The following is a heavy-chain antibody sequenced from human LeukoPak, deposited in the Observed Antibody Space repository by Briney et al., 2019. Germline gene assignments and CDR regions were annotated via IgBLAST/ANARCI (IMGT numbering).Heavy chain of an antibody. CDR2: IYPGDSDT. J-gene: IGHJ3*02. CDR3: ASTEATYDDAFDI. D-gene: IGHD5-12*01. Sequence: GESLKISCKGSGYSFTSYWIGWVRQMPGKGLEWMGIIYPGDSDTRYSPSFQGQVTISADKSISTAYLQWSSLKASDTAMYYCASTEATYDDAFDIWGQGTMVTVSS. CDR1: GYSFTSYW. V-gene: IGHV5-51*01.